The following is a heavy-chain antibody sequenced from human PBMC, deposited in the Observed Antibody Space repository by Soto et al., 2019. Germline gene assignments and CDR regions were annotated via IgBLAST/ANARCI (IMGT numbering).Heavy chain of an antibody. J-gene: IGHJ4*02. V-gene: IGHV3-30*18. D-gene: IGHD3-3*01. CDR2: MSYDGSYE. CDR3: AKKRPTGVAEAVDC. CDR1: GFAFSSYG. Sequence: QVQLVESGGGVVQPGRSLRLSCSASGFAFSSYGMHWVRQAPGKGLEWVAVMSYDGSYEYYADSVKGRFTISRDNSKNTLFLQRDSLRPEDTAVYYCAKKRPTGVAEAVDCWGQGTLVTVSS.